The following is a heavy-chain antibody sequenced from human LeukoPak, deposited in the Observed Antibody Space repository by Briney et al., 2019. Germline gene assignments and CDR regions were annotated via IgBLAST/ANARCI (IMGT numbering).Heavy chain of an antibody. CDR2: ISAYNGNT. J-gene: IGHJ4*02. Sequence: GASVKVSCKASGYTFTSYGISWVRQAPGQGLEWMGWISAYNGNTNYAQKLQGRVTMTTDTSTSTAYMELRSLRSDDTAVYYCARTSPYSGSYYYFDYWGQGTLVTVSS. D-gene: IGHD1-26*01. CDR3: ARTSPYSGSYYYFDY. V-gene: IGHV1-18*01. CDR1: GYTFTSYG.